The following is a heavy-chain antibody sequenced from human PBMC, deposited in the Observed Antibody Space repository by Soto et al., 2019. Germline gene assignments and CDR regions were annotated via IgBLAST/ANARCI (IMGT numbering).Heavy chain of an antibody. CDR1: SGSFSGYF. D-gene: IGHD2-2*02. CDR2: INDGGSI. V-gene: IGHV4-34*01. J-gene: IGHJ4*02. CDR3: ARVLYTTPPRY. Sequence: PSETLSLTCAVSSGSFSGYFWSWIRQPPGKGLEWIGEINDGGSINYNPSLKSRVTISVDISKNQFSLKLDSLTAADTAVYYCARVLYTTPPRYGGKGPLATVP.